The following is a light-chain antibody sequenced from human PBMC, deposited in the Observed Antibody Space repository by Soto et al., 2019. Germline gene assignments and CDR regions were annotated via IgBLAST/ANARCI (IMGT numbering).Light chain of an antibody. V-gene: IGKV3-20*01. Sequence: KQSPATVSVSKGERVTLHCRTSHSVNSHVAWYQQKPGQAPRLLLYGASTRATGIPVRFSGSGFGTDFTLTISRLEPEDFAVYYCQQYGTSPITFAQGTLLEI. CDR3: QQYGTSPIT. J-gene: IGKJ5*01. CDR1: HSVNSH. CDR2: GAS.